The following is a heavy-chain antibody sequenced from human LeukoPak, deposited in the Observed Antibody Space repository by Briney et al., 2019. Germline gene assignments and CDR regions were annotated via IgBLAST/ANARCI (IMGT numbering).Heavy chain of an antibody. D-gene: IGHD3-3*01. Sequence: SETLSLTCTVSGGSISSSSYYWGWIRQPPGKGLEWIGSIYYSGSTYYNPSLKSRVTISVDTSKNQFSLKLSSVTAADTAVYYCARDAYYDFWSGYGGIDYWGQGTLVTVSS. CDR1: GGSISSSSYY. J-gene: IGHJ4*02. CDR3: ARDAYYDFWSGYGGIDY. CDR2: IYYSGST. V-gene: IGHV4-39*07.